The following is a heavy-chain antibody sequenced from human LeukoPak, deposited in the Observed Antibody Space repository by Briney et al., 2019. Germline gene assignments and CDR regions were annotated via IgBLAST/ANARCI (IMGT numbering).Heavy chain of an antibody. V-gene: IGHV3-30*02. D-gene: IGHD3-3*01. Sequence: GWSLRLSCAASGFTFSRYCMHWVRQAPATALEGVAFIRYDVSNKYYADSVKDRFTISRDNSKTTVYLQMNSLRAEDTAVYYCAKGPYYDFWSGYYSPYMDVSRKGTTVTVSS. J-gene: IGHJ6*03. CDR1: GFTFSRYC. CDR3: AKGPYYDFWSGYYSPYMDV. CDR2: IRYDVSNK.